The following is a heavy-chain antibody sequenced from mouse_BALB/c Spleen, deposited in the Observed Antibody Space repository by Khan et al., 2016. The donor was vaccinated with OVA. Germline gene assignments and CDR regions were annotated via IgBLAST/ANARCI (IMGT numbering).Heavy chain of an antibody. Sequence: QIQLVQSGAELAKPGASVKMSCKASGYTFTTYWMHWVKQRPGQGLEWIGYINPTSGYTDYNQKFKDKATLTEDKSSSTAYMQLSSLTSDDSAVYYGARDRIDYWGQGTTLTVSS. V-gene: IGHV1-7*01. J-gene: IGHJ2*01. CDR2: INPTSGYT. CDR1: GYTFTTYW. CDR3: ARDRIDY.